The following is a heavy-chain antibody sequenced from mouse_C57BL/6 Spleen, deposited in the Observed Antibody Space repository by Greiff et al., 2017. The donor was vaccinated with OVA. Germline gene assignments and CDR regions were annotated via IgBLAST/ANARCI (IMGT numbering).Heavy chain of an antibody. CDR1: GYAFSSSW. Sequence: LVESGPELVKPGASVKISCKASGYAFSSSWMNWVKQRPGKGLEWIGRIYPGDGDTNYNGKFKGKATLTADKSSSTAYMQLSSLTSEDSAVYFCARRGTYYSNYYAMDYWGQGTSVTVSS. D-gene: IGHD2-5*01. J-gene: IGHJ4*01. V-gene: IGHV1-82*01. CDR2: IYPGDGDT. CDR3: ARRGTYYSNYYAMDY.